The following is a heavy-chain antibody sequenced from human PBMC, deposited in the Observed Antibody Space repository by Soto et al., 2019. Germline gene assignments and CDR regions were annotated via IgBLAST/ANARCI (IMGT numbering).Heavy chain of an antibody. D-gene: IGHD6-19*01. V-gene: IGHV1-69*12. J-gene: IGHJ4*02. Sequence: QVQLVQSGAEVKKPGSSVKVSCKASGGTFSSYAISWVRQAPGQGLEWMGGIIPIFGTANYAQKFQGRVTITADESTSTAYMELSSLRSEDTAVYYCAFKPVAGPEDKGALDYWGQGTLVTVSS. CDR3: AFKPVAGPEDKGALDY. CDR2: IIPIFGTA. CDR1: GGTFSSYA.